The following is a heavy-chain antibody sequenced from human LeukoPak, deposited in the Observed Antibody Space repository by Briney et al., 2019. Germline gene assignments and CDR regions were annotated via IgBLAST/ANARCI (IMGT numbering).Heavy chain of an antibody. D-gene: IGHD2-2*01. J-gene: IGHJ4*02. CDR2: IKHSGST. CDR3: ARARRPQIVVVPASRRYYFDY. CDR1: GGSFSGYY. Sequence: SETLSLTCAVYGGSFSGYYWSWIRQPPGKGLEWIGEIKHSGSTNYNPSLKSRVTISVDTSKNQFSLKLSSVTAADTAVYYCARARRPQIVVVPASRRYYFDYWGQGTLVTVSS. V-gene: IGHV4-34*01.